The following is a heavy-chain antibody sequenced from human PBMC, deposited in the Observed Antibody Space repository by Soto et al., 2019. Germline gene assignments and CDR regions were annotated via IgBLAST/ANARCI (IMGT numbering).Heavy chain of an antibody. D-gene: IGHD5-12*01. CDR2: INHSGST. CDR1: GGSISSGDYY. Sequence: SETLSLTCTVSGGSISSGDYYWSWIRQPPGKGLEWIGYINHSGSTYYNPSLKSRVTISVDTSKNQFSLKLSSVTAADTAVYYCARGWVVATIIPFWFDPWGQGTLVTVSS. V-gene: IGHV4-30-4*01. J-gene: IGHJ5*02. CDR3: ARGWVVATIIPFWFDP.